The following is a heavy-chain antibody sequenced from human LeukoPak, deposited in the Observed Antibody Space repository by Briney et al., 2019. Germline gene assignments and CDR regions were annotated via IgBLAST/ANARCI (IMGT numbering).Heavy chain of an antibody. Sequence: NPSETLSLTCTVSGGSISSSSYYWGWIRQPPGKGLEWIGSIYYSGSTYYNPSLKSRVTISVDTSKNQFSLKLSSVTAADTAVYYCARLQGRWLRYYYYMDVWGKGTTVTVSS. D-gene: IGHD5-24*01. CDR2: IYYSGST. J-gene: IGHJ6*03. V-gene: IGHV4-39*07. CDR3: ARLQGRWLRYYYYMDV. CDR1: GGSISSSSYY.